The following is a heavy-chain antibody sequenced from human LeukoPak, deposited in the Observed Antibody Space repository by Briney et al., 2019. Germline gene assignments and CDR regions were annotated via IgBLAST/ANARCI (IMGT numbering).Heavy chain of an antibody. D-gene: IGHD6-13*01. CDR1: GFTFSSYG. CDR3: AKGKVAAADPPGY. J-gene: IGHJ4*02. V-gene: IGHV3-30*02. CDR2: IRYDGSNK. Sequence: GGSLRLSCAASGFTFSSYGMHWVRQAPGKGLEWVAFIRYDGSNKYYADSVKGRFTISRDNSKNTLYLQMNSLRAEDTAVYYCAKGKVAAADPPGYWSQGTLVTVSS.